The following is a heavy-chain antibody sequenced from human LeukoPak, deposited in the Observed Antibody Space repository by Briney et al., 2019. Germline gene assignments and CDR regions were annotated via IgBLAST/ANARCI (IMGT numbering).Heavy chain of an antibody. CDR1: GDSISSTNYY. CDR3: ARHARGYYYYYMDV. D-gene: IGHD3-10*01. V-gene: IGHV4-39*01. J-gene: IGHJ6*03. Sequence: SGTLSLTCTVSGDSISSTNYYWSWIRQPPGKGLEWIGEINHSGSTNYNPSLKSRVTISVDTSKNQFSLKLSSVTAADTAVYYCARHARGYYYYYMDVWGKGTTVTISS. CDR2: INHSGST.